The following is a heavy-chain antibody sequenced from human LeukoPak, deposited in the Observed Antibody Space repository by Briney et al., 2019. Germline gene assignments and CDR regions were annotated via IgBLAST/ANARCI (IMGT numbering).Heavy chain of an antibody. V-gene: IGHV3-30*04. J-gene: IGHJ6*02. CDR1: GFTFSSYA. CDR3: AGVVGYYYYYGMDV. D-gene: IGHD3-10*01. Sequence: GRSLRLSCAASGFTFSSYAMHWVRQAPGKGLEWVAVISYDGSNKYYADSVKGRFTISRDNSKNTLYLQMNSLRAEDTAVYYCAGVVGYYYYYGMDVWGQGTTVTVSS. CDR2: ISYDGSNK.